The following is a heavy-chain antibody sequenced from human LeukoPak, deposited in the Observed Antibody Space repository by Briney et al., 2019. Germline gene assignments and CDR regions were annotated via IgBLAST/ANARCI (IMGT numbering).Heavy chain of an antibody. D-gene: IGHD6-19*01. V-gene: IGHV3-9*01. CDR2: ISWNSGSI. J-gene: IGHJ4*02. CDR3: AKDMGQQWLVFDY. CDR1: GFTFDDYA. Sequence: PGGSLRLSCAASGFTFDDYAMHWVRQAPGKGLEWVSGISWNSGSIGYADSVKGRFTISRDNAKNSLYLQMNSLRAEDTALYYCAKDMGQQWLVFDYWGQGTLVTVPS.